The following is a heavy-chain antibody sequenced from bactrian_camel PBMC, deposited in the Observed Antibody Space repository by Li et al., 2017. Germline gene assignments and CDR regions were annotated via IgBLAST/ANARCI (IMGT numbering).Heavy chain of an antibody. D-gene: IGHD3*01. V-gene: IGHV3S1*01. CDR1: GDASRRNC. Sequence: HVQLVESGGGSVQSGESLRLSCAASGDASRRNCMGWFRQAPGTGLEWVSMINSGSDSTYYSNSVKGRCTISRDNAENTLYLQMNSLKPEDTAVYYCAAACSGFGTIDFAYWGQGTQVTVS. CDR2: INSGSDST. CDR3: AAACSGFGTIDFAY. J-gene: IGHJ4*01.